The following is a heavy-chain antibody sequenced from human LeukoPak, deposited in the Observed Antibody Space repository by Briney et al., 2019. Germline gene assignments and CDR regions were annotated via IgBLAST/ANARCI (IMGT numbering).Heavy chain of an antibody. CDR1: GFTFSSYA. D-gene: IGHD5-12*01. CDR3: AKDTHSGYYNP. Sequence: PGGSLRLSCAASGFTFSSYAMHWVRQAPGKGLEWVAFIRFDGSNKYYADSVKGRFTISRDNSKSTLYLQMNSLRPEDTAVYYCAKDTHSGYYNPWGQGTLVTVSS. V-gene: IGHV3-30*02. CDR2: IRFDGSNK. J-gene: IGHJ5*02.